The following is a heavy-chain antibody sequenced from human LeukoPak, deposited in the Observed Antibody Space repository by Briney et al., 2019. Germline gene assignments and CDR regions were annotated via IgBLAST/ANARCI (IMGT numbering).Heavy chain of an antibody. D-gene: IGHD6-13*01. CDR3: ARAPHSSSSTDIHYYYYYMDV. V-gene: IGHV4-4*07. CDR2: IYTSGST. Sequence: PSETLSLTCTVSGYSISSDYYWGWIRQPAGKGLEWIGRIYTSGSTNYNPSLKSRVTMSVDTSKNQFSLKLSSVTAADTAVYYCARAPHSSSSTDIHYYYYYMDVWGKGTTVTISS. J-gene: IGHJ6*03. CDR1: GYSISSDYY.